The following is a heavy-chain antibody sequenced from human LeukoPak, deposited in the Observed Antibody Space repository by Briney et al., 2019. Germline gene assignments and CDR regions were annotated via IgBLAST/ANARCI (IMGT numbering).Heavy chain of an antibody. V-gene: IGHV4-59*08. CDR1: GGSISGYY. J-gene: IGHJ5*02. CDR2: IDYSGDT. Sequence: SPSETLSLTCTVSGGSISGYYWSWIRQPPGKALEWIAHIDYSGDTNSNPSLKSRVTISVDTSKNQFSLRLNSVTAADTAFYYCARHPPGLRYFDPWGQGTLVTVSS. D-gene: IGHD3-9*01. CDR3: ARHPPGLRYFDP.